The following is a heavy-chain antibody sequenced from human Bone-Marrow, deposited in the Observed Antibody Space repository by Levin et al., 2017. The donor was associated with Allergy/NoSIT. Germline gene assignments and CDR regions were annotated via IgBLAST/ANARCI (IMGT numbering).Heavy chain of an antibody. D-gene: IGHD5-12*01. CDR3: ARGLEYSGLP. V-gene: IGHV3-21*01. J-gene: IGHJ5*02. CDR1: GFTFSTYT. CDR2: ITSSSSYI. Sequence: GESLKISCAPSGFTFSTYTMNWVRQAPGKGLDWVSSITSSSSYIYYADSVKGRFTISRDNAKNSLYLQMNSLRVEDTAVYYCARGLEYSGLPWGQGTLVTVSS.